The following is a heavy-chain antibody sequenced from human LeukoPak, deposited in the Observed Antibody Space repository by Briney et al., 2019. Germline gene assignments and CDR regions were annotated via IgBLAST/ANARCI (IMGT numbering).Heavy chain of an antibody. D-gene: IGHD6-19*01. V-gene: IGHV4-59*01. J-gene: IGHJ4*02. CDR3: AREEQWLVLFDY. Sequence: PSETLSLTCTVSGGSISSYYWSWIRQPPGKGLEWIGYIYYTGSTNYNPSLKSRVTISVDTSKNQFSLKLSSVTAADTAVYYCAREEQWLVLFDYWGQGTLVTVSS. CDR1: GGSISSYY. CDR2: IYYTGST.